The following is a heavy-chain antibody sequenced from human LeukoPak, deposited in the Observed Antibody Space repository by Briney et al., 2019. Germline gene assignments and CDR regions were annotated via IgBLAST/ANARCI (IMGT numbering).Heavy chain of an antibody. CDR3: ARDLVTVTKGFDI. D-gene: IGHD4-17*01. V-gene: IGHV4-59*11. J-gene: IGHJ3*02. CDR1: ADSFSNHY. CDR2: ISYIGST. Sequence: KPSETLSLTCAVSADSFSNHYWTWIRQPPGKGLEWIGYISYIGSTNYKPSLKSRVSISIDSTKNQFSLKLISVTAADTDVYYCARDLVTVTKGFDIWGQGTMVSVSS.